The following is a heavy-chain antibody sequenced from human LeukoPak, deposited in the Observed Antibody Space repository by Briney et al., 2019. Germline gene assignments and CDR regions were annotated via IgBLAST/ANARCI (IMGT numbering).Heavy chain of an antibody. CDR2: ISAYNGNT. CDR3: ARDGGAYSGSYHYYYGMDV. V-gene: IGHV1-18*01. CDR1: GYTFTSYG. Sequence: ASVKVSCKASGYTFTSYGISWVRQAPGQGLEWMGWISAYNGNTNYAQKLQGRVTMTTDTSTSTAYMELSSLRSEDTAVYYCARDGGAYSGSYHYYYGMDVWGQGTTVTVSS. D-gene: IGHD1-26*01. J-gene: IGHJ6*02.